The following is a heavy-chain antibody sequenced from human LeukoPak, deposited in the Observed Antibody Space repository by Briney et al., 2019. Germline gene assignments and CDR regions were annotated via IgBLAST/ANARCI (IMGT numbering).Heavy chain of an antibody. V-gene: IGHV3-21*04. Sequence: GGSLRLSCAASGFTFSSYSMNWVRQAPGKGLEWVSSISSSSSYIYYADSVKGRFTISRDNAKNSLYLQMNSLRAEDTAVYYCATGYCSGGSCSGFDYWGQGTLVTVSS. CDR3: ATGYCSGGSCSGFDY. D-gene: IGHD2-15*01. J-gene: IGHJ4*02. CDR2: ISSSSSYI. CDR1: GFTFSSYS.